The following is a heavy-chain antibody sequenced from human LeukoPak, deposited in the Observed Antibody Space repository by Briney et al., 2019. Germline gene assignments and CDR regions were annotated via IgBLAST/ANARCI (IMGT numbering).Heavy chain of an antibody. CDR2: ISSSSSYI. CDR1: GFTFSSYS. CDR3: ARGAAGLLNYFDY. D-gene: IGHD2-15*01. J-gene: IGHJ4*02. V-gene: IGHV3-21*01. Sequence: SGGSLRLSCAASGFTFSSYSMNWVRQAPGKGLEWVSSISSSSSYIYYADSVKGRFTISRDNAKNSLYLQMNSLRAEDTAVYYCARGAAGLLNYFDYWGQGTLVTVSS.